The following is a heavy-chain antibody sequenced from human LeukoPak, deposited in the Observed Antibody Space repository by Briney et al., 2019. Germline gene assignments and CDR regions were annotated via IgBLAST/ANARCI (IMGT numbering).Heavy chain of an antibody. CDR3: AGLGHIGNNWFDP. D-gene: IGHD2-21*01. V-gene: IGHV4-59*08. Sequence: PSETLSLTCAVSGGSISSYYWSWIRQPPGKGLEWIGYIYYSGSTNYNPSLKSRVTISVDTSKNQFSLKLSSVTAADTAVYYCAGLGHIGNNWFDPWGQGTLVTVSS. CDR1: GGSISSYY. CDR2: IYYSGST. J-gene: IGHJ5*02.